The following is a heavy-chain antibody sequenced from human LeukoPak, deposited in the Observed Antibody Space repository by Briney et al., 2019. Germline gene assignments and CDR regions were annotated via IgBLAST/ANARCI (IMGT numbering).Heavy chain of an antibody. D-gene: IGHD2-15*01. CDR3: ARGYCSGGSCYSVENWFDP. Sequence: ASVKVSCKASGYTFTNYYMHWVRQAPGQGLEWMGIINSSGGSTTYAQNFQGRVTMTRDTSTSTVYMELSSLRSEDTAVYYCARGYCSGGSCYSVENWFDPWGQGTLVTVSS. J-gene: IGHJ5*02. V-gene: IGHV1-46*01. CDR1: GYTFTNYY. CDR2: INSSGGST.